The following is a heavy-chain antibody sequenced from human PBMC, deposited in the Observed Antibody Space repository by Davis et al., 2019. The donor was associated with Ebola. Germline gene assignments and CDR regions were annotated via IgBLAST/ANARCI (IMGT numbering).Heavy chain of an antibody. V-gene: IGHV1-46*01. J-gene: IGHJ6*02. D-gene: IGHD1-7*01. CDR1: GYTFTSYY. Sequence: AASVKVSCKASGYTFTSYYMHWVRQAPGQGLEWMGIINPSGGSTNYAQKFQGRVTITADKSTSTAYMELSSLRSEDTAVYYCAREKTGTQFYGMDVWGQGTTVTVSS. CDR2: INPSGGST. CDR3: AREKTGTQFYGMDV.